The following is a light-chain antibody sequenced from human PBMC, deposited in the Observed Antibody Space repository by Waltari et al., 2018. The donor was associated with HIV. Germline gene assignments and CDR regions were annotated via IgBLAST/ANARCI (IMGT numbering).Light chain of an antibody. J-gene: IGLJ1*01. CDR1: SSDVGRSHY. CDR3: SSYTINNDYV. V-gene: IGLV2-14*01. CDR2: EVL. Sequence: QSALTQPASVSGSPGQSITISCTGTSSDVGRSHYVSWYQHHPGKAPKLMIYEVLNRPSGISNRFSGSKSGNTASLTISGLQAEDEADYYCSSYTINNDYVFGTGTRVTVL.